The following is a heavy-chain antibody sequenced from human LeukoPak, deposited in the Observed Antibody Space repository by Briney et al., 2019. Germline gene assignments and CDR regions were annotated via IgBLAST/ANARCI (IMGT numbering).Heavy chain of an antibody. Sequence: ASVKVSCKGSGYTFTNYAIHWVRQAPGQSLEWLGWINPGNGDTKYSQDFQGRVTINTDTSAATAYVELNSLTSEDTAVYYCARDRWHCRVNCDSVYYFALDVWGQGTTVTVSS. D-gene: IGHD2-15*01. CDR2: INPGNGDT. CDR3: ARDRWHCRVNCDSVYYFALDV. V-gene: IGHV1-3*01. CDR1: GYTFTNYA. J-gene: IGHJ6*02.